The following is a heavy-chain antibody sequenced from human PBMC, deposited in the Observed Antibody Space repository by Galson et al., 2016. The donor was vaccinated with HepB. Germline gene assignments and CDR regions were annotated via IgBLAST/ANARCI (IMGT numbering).Heavy chain of an antibody. CDR1: GFTFDEFA. J-gene: IGHJ4*02. Sequence: SLRLSCAASGFTFDEFAMHWVRQAPGKGLEWVGFVGPNAYGGRIQYAASVRGRFTISRDDSRSIVYLQMNRLKGADAAMYYCSKEGDENLNEMSTGYPPEDWGQGTLVCDSS. D-gene: IGHD3-9*01. CDR2: VGPNAYGGRI. CDR3: SKEGDENLNEMSTGYPPED. V-gene: IGHV3-49*04.